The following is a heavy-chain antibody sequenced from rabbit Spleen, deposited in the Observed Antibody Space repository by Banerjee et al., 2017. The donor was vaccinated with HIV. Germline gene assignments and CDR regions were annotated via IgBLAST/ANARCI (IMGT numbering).Heavy chain of an antibody. V-gene: IGHV1S47*01. CDR3: VREVAAKFSL. CDR2: IVPIFGVT. Sequence: QEQLVESGGGLVKPEGSLTLTCTASGFSFSNKAVMCWVRQAPGKGLEWIGYIVPIFGVTYYANWVNGRFTISRHNAQNTLFLQLNSLTAADTATYFCVREVAAKFSLWGPGTLVTVS. D-gene: IGHD4-1*01. CDR1: GFSFSNKA. J-gene: IGHJ4*01.